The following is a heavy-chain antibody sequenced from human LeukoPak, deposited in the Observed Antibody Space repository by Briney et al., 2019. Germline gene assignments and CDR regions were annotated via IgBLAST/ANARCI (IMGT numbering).Heavy chain of an antibody. V-gene: IGHV3-23*01. Sequence: PGGSLRLSCAASGFTFSSYAMSWVRQAPGKGLEWVSAISGSGGSTYYADSVKGRFTISRDNSKNTLYLQMNSLRAEDTAVYYCAKDWVRGYSYGYVYYFDYWGQGTLVTVSS. J-gene: IGHJ4*02. CDR2: ISGSGGST. CDR1: GFTFSSYA. CDR3: AKDWVRGYSYGYVYYFDY. D-gene: IGHD5-18*01.